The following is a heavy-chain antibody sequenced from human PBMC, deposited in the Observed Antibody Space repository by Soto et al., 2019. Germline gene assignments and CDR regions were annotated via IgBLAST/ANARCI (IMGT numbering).Heavy chain of an antibody. CDR1: GFTFSSYG. D-gene: IGHD3-22*01. J-gene: IGHJ5*02. Sequence: VGSLRLSCAASGFTFSSYGMHWVRQAPGKGLEWVAVISYDGSNKYYADSVKGRFTISRDNSKNTLYLQMNSLRAEDTAVYYCAKDKVPWSTYYYDSSRGNWFDPWGQGTLVTVSS. CDR3: AKDKVPWSTYYYDSSRGNWFDP. CDR2: ISYDGSNK. V-gene: IGHV3-30*18.